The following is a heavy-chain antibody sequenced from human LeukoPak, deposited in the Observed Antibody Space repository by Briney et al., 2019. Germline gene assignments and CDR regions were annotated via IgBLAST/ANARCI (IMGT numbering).Heavy chain of an antibody. CDR1: GFTFSDYY. CDR3: ARVMLLGGQDDDY. D-gene: IGHD3-10*01. V-gene: IGHV3-11*06. J-gene: IGHJ4*02. CDR2: ISSSSSYT. Sequence: GGSLRLSCAASGFTFSDYYMSWIRQAPGKGLEGVSYISSSSSYTNYADSVKGRFTISRDNAKNSLYLQMNSLRAEDTAVYYCARVMLLGGQDDDYWGQGTLVTVSS.